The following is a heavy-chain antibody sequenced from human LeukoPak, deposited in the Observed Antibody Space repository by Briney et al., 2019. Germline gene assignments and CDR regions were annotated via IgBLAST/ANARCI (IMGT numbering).Heavy chain of an antibody. CDR1: GGSFSGYY. V-gene: IGHV4-34*01. CDR3: ARRGYSSGWYVWLDY. CDR2: INHSGST. D-gene: IGHD6-19*01. J-gene: IGHJ4*02. Sequence: SETLSLTCAVYGGSFSGYYWSWIRQPPEKGLEWIGEINHSGSTNYNPSLKSRVTISVDTSKNQFSLKLSSVTAADTAVYYCARRGYSSGWYVWLDYWGQGTLVTVSS.